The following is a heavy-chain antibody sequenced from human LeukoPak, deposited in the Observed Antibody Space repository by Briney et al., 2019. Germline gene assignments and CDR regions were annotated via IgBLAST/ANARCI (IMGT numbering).Heavy chain of an antibody. J-gene: IGHJ6*03. D-gene: IGHD6-13*01. CDR3: ARGSSWYPDYYYMDV. Sequence: GGSLRLSCAASGFTFSSYAMHWVRQAPGKGLEWVAVISYDGSNKYYADSVKGRFTISRDNSKNTLYLQVNSLRAEDTAVYYCARGSSWYPDYYYMDVWGKGTTVTVSS. V-gene: IGHV3-30*01. CDR2: ISYDGSNK. CDR1: GFTFSSYA.